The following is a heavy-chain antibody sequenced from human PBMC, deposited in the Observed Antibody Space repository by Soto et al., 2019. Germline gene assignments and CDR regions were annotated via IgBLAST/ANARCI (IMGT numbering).Heavy chain of an antibody. J-gene: IGHJ5*02. Sequence: QVQLQESGPGLVKPSQTLSLTCTVSGGSISSGDYYWSWTRQPPGKGLEWIGYIYYSGSTYYNPSLKSRVTISVDTSKNQFSLNLSSVTAADTAVYYCARDRGSSWMYKWFDPWGQGTQVTVSS. D-gene: IGHD6-13*01. CDR3: ARDRGSSWMYKWFDP. CDR1: GGSISSGDYY. CDR2: IYYSGST. V-gene: IGHV4-30-4*01.